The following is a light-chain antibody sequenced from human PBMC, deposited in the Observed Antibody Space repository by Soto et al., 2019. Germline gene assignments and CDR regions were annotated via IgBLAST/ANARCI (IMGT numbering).Light chain of an antibody. CDR3: QHYGDAGT. J-gene: IGKJ1*01. CDR2: DAS. CDR1: HRVSSY. V-gene: IGKV3-20*01. Sequence: EIVMTQSPATLSVSPGERATLSCRASHRVSSYLAWYQQKPGQAPRLLIHDASGRAAGIPDRFSGSGSGTDFTLTISRLEPDDFAVYYCQHYGDAGTFGQGTKVDIK.